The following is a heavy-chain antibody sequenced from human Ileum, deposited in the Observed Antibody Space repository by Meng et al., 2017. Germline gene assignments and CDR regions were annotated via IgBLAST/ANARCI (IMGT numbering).Heavy chain of an antibody. CDR3: ARIDYGGNGIEKYYFDY. CDR2: IHHSGST. D-gene: IGHD4-23*01. CDR1: GGSISSTNC. Sequence: VPRQQSGPRLVDPSGTLSSTSAVSGGSISSTNCWTWVRQSAGKGLEWIGEIHHSGSTNYNPSLKSRVTISVDKSKNQFSLNLRSVTAADTAVYYCARIDYGGNGIEKYYFDYWGQGTLVTVSS. V-gene: IGHV4-4*02. J-gene: IGHJ4*02.